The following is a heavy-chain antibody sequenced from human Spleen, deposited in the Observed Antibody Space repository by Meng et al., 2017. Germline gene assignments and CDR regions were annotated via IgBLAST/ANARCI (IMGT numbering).Heavy chain of an antibody. Sequence: ESLKISCTVSGGSISSSSYYWGWIRQPPGKGLEWIGSIYYSGSTYYNPSLKSRVTISVDTSKNQFSLKLSSVTAADTAVYYCARAGYYYDSSGYYFQYYYYGKDVCGQAIT. CDR2: IYYSGST. CDR3: ARAGYYYDSSGYYFQYYYYGKDV. D-gene: IGHD3-22*01. V-gene: IGHV4-39*07. J-gene: IGHJ6*02. CDR1: GGSISSSSYY.